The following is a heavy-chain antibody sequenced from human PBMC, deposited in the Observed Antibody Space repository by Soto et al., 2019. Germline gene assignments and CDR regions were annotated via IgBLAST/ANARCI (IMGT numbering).Heavy chain of an antibody. D-gene: IGHD3-3*01. CDR1: GGSISSGGYY. CDR2: IYYSGST. CDR3: ARVRWYDFGEAWFDP. Sequence: QVQLQESGPGLVKPSQTLSLTCTVSGGSISSGGYYWSWIRQHPGKGLEWIGYIYYSGSTYYNPSLKSRVTISVETSKNQFSLKLSSVSAAYTAVYYCARVRWYDFGEAWFDPWGQGTLVTVSS. V-gene: IGHV4-31*03. J-gene: IGHJ5*02.